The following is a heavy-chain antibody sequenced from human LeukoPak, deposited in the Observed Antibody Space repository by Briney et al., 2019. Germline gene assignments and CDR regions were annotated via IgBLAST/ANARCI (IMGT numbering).Heavy chain of an antibody. Sequence: GGSLRLSCAASGFTFSSYAMSWVRQAPGKGLEWVSYISSSGSTIYYADSVKGRFTISRDNAKNSLYLQMNSLRAEDTAVYCCARDHPSKVVDYWGQGTLVTVSS. V-gene: IGHV3-48*04. CDR3: ARDHPSKVVDY. J-gene: IGHJ4*02. CDR2: ISSSGSTI. CDR1: GFTFSSYA.